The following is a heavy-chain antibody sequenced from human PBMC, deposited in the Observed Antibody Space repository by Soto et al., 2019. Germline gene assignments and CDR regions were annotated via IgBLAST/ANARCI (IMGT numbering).Heavy chain of an antibody. D-gene: IGHD3-22*01. V-gene: IGHV1-69*13. Sequence: SVKVSCKASGGTFSSYAISWVRQAPGQGLEWMGGIIPIFGTANYAQKFQGRVTITADESTSTAYMELSSLRSEDTAVYYCARDLYYYDSSGYYLTSLFDYWGQGTLVTVSS. CDR2: IIPIFGTA. J-gene: IGHJ4*02. CDR1: GGTFSSYA. CDR3: ARDLYYYDSSGYYLTSLFDY.